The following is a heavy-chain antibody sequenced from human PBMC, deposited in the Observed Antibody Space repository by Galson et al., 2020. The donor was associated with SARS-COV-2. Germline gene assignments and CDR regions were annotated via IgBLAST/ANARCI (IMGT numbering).Heavy chain of an antibody. CDR1: GFTFSSYA. J-gene: IGHJ4*02. CDR2: ISGKGSTI. Sequence: GGSLRLSCAASGFTFSSYAMAWVRQAPGKGLEWVSVISGKGSTIRYADSVKGRFTISRDNFKNTMSLQMNSLRAEDTAVYYCAKEAAFCGGDCTGCFDYWGQGILVIVSS. D-gene: IGHD2-21*02. V-gene: IGHV3-23*01. CDR3: AKEAAFCGGDCTGCFDY.